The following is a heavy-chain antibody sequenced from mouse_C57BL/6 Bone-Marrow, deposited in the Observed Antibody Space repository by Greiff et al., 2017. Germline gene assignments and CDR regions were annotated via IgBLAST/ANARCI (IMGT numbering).Heavy chain of an antibody. CDR3: ACSNWAWFAY. V-gene: IGHV2-9-1*01. J-gene: IGHJ3*01. Sequence: VQLVESGPSLVAPSQSLSITCNVSGFSLTSYAISWVSQPPGKGLEWLGVIWTGGGTNYNSALKSSLSLSTANSKCHAFLKMNTVDADVTARYCCACSNWAWFAYWGQGTLVTVSA. CDR1: GFSLTSYA. D-gene: IGHD2-5*01. CDR2: IWTGGGT.